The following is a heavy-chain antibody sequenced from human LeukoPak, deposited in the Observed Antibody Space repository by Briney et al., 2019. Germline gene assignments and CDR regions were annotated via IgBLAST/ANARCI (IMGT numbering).Heavy chain of an antibody. J-gene: IGHJ4*02. CDR1: GFSFSGYA. Sequence: GRSLRLTCAASGFSFSGYAMHWVRQAPGKGLEWVAVIWYDGSNQYYADSVRGRFTISRDNSKNTLHLQMNSLRAEDTAAYYCVKSGPDFGDLPSEYYFDFWGQGTLVTVSS. CDR3: VKSGPDFGDLPSEYYFDF. D-gene: IGHD4-17*01. V-gene: IGHV3-33*06. CDR2: IWYDGSNQ.